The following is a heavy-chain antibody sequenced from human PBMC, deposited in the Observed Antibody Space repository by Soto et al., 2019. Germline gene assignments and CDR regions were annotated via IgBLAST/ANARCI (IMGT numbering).Heavy chain of an antibody. Sequence: PSETLSLTCTVSGGSISSYYWSWIRQPAGKGLEWIGRIYTSGSTSYNPSLKSRVTMSVDTSKNQFSLRLTSVTAADTAVYYCAREPYDYDRSGHFDYWGQGTLVTVSS. CDR2: IYTSGST. J-gene: IGHJ4*02. D-gene: IGHD3-22*01. V-gene: IGHV4-4*07. CDR1: GGSISSYY. CDR3: AREPYDYDRSGHFDY.